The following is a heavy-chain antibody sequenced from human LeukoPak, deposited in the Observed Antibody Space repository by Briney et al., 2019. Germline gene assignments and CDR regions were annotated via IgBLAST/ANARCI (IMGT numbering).Heavy chain of an antibody. CDR1: GFTFDDYG. CDR2: INWNGGST. CDR3: ARGQEGVAAAGKQPLPNAW. J-gene: IGHJ4*02. V-gene: IGHV3-20*04. D-gene: IGHD6-13*01. Sequence: GGSLRLSCAASGFTFDDYGMSWVRQAPGKGLEWVSGINWNGGSTGYADSVKGRFTISRDNAKNSLYLQMNSLRAEDTALYYCARGQEGVAAAGKQPLPNAWWGQGTLVTVSS.